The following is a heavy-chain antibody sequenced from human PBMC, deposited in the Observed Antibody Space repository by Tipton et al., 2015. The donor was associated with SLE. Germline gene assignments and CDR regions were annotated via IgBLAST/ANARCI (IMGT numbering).Heavy chain of an antibody. D-gene: IGHD5-18*01. V-gene: IGHV3-23*03. J-gene: IGHJ3*02. CDR1: RFTFSNYA. Sequence: SLRLSCAASRFTFSNYAMSWIRQAPGKGLEWVSIIYSDSSGTYYADSVKGRFTISRDNSKDTLYLQVSSLRAEDTAVYYCAKSLRYSHGNDAFDIWGQGTMVFVSS. CDR3: AKSLRYSHGNDAFDI. CDR2: IYSDSSGT.